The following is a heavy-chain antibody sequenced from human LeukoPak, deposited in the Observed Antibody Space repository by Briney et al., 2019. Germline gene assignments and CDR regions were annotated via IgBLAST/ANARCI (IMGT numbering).Heavy chain of an antibody. J-gene: IGHJ6*02. CDR3: ASRATKALTGYYKGMDI. CDR2: MNPNSANT. CDR1: GYTFTSYD. V-gene: IGHV1-8*01. Sequence: ASVKVSCKASGYTFTSYDINWVRQATGQGLEWMGWMNPNSANTGYAQKFQGRVTMTRNISISTAYMELISLRSEDTAVYYCASRATKALTGYYKGMDIWGQGTTVTVSS. D-gene: IGHD3-9*01.